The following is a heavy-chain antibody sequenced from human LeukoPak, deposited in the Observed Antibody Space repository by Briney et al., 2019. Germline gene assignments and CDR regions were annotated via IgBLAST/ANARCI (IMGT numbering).Heavy chain of an antibody. CDR2: IYHTGNT. J-gene: IGHJ4*02. CDR3: AGDYGSGSYRFDY. V-gene: IGHV4-30-2*01. Sequence: PSETLSLTCAVSGGSISSGDYSWSWIRQPPGKGLEWIGYIYHTGNTLYNPSLKSRVTMSIDRSNNQFSLKLNSVTAADTAVYYCAGDYGSGSYRFDYWGQGTLVAVSS. CDR1: GGSISSGDYS. D-gene: IGHD3-10*01.